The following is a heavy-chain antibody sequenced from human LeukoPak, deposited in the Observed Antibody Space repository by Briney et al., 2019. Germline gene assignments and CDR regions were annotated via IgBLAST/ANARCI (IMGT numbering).Heavy chain of an antibody. D-gene: IGHD3-3*01. Sequence: PSETLSLTCTVSGYSISSGYYWGWIRQPPGKGLEWIGSIYHSGSTYYNPSLKSRVTISVDTSKNQFSLKLSSVTAADTAVYYCARAETNTIFGVVTTRLEYFQHWGQGTLVTVSS. CDR1: GYSISSGYY. CDR3: ARAETNTIFGVVTTRLEYFQH. J-gene: IGHJ1*01. CDR2: IYHSGST. V-gene: IGHV4-38-2*02.